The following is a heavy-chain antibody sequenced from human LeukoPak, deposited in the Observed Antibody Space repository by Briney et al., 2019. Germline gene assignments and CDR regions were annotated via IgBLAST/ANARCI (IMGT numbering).Heavy chain of an antibody. CDR3: ARRSSGPLYYYYYYMDV. V-gene: IGHV3-21*01. D-gene: IGHD3-22*01. J-gene: IGHJ6*03. CDR1: GFTFSSYS. CDR2: ISSSSSYI. Sequence: GGSLRLSCAASGFTFSSYSMNWVRQAPGKGLEWVSSISSSSSYIYYADSVKGRFTISRDNAKNSLYLQMNSLRAEDTAVYYCARRSSGPLYYYYYYMDVWGKGTTVTVSS.